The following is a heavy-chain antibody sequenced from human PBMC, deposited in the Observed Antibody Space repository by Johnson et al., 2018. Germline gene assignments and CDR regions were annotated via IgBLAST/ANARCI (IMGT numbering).Heavy chain of an antibody. CDR1: GFTFSDYY. CDR3: ARDASPPYCGGDCYSDYYYGMDV. CDR2: IKQDGSEK. J-gene: IGHJ6*02. V-gene: IGHV3-7*01. D-gene: IGHD2-21*02. Sequence: EVQLVESGGGLVEHGGSMRLSCAASGFTFSDYYMSWIRQAPGKGLEWVANIKQDGSEKYYVDSVKGRFTISRDNAKNSLYLQMNSLRAEDTAVYYCARDASPPYCGGDCYSDYYYGMDVWGQGTTVTVSS.